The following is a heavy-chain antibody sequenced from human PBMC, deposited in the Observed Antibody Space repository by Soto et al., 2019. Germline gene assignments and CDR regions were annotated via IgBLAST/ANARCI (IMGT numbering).Heavy chain of an antibody. CDR3: ARHFTYGDYNFDY. CDR1: GGSISSYY. Sequence: PSETLSLTCTVSGGSISSYYWSWIRQPPGKGLEWIGYIYYSGSTNYNPSLKSRVTISVDTSKNQFSLKLSSVTDADTAVYYCARHFTYGDYNFDYWGQGTLVTVSS. D-gene: IGHD4-17*01. J-gene: IGHJ4*02. CDR2: IYYSGST. V-gene: IGHV4-59*08.